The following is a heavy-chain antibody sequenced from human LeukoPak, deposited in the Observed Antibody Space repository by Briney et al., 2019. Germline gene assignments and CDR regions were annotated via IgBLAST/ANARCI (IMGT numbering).Heavy chain of an antibody. Sequence: SETLSLTRTVSGGSISSYYWSWIRQPPGKGLEWIGYIYYSGSTNYNPSLKSRVTISVDTSKNQFSLKLSSVTAADTAVYYCARGGCSGGSCYSGADYWGQGTLVTVSS. CDR2: IYYSGST. J-gene: IGHJ4*02. D-gene: IGHD2-15*01. CDR3: ARGGCSGGSCYSGADY. CDR1: GGSISSYY. V-gene: IGHV4-59*01.